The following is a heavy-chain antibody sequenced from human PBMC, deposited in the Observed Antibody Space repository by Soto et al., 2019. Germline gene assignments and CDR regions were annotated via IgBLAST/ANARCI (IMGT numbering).Heavy chain of an antibody. D-gene: IGHD2-15*01. V-gene: IGHV5-10-1*01. CDR2: IDPSDSYT. CDR3: ARLRYCSGGSCYSPLELDY. Sequence: GESLKISCKGSGYSFTSYWISWVRQMPGKGLEWMGRIDPSDSYTNYSPSFQGHVTISADKSISTAYLQWSSLKASDTAMYYCARLRYCSGGSCYSPLELDYWGQGTLVTVSS. CDR1: GYSFTSYW. J-gene: IGHJ4*02.